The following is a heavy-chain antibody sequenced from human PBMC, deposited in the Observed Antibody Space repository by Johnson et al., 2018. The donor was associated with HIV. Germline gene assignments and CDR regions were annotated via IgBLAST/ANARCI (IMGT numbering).Heavy chain of an antibody. Sequence: VQLVESGGGVVRPVGSLRLSCAASGFPFDDYGMSWVRQAPGKGLEWVTGINWNVVSTGYGDSVKGRFTISRDIAKNSLYLQMISLRVEDTAVYCCARVRIMYSSSSHAFDIGGQGTMVTVSS. D-gene: IGHD6-6*01. CDR2: INWNVVST. CDR3: ARVRIMYSSSSHAFDI. J-gene: IGHJ3*02. CDR1: GFPFDDYG. V-gene: IGHV3-20*04.